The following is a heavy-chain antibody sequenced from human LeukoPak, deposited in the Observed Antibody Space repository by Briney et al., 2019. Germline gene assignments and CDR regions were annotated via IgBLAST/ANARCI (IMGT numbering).Heavy chain of an antibody. J-gene: IGHJ4*02. V-gene: IGHV4-59*01. D-gene: IGHD6-13*01. Sequence: SETLSLTCTVSGGSISTYYWNWIRQPPGKGLEWIGYIYYSGATNYNPSLKSRVTTSVDTSKNQFSLKLSSVTAADTAVYYCARGVYIAAAQYGFWGQGNLVTVSS. CDR3: ARGVYIAAAQYGF. CDR2: IYYSGAT. CDR1: GGSISTYY.